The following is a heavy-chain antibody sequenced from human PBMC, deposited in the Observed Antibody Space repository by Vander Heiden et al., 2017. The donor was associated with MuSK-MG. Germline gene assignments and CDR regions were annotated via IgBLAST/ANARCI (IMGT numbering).Heavy chain of an antibody. CDR1: GFTVSAHY. CDR2: IYSGGTT. CDR3: AREAGATWYYYMDV. Sequence: EVQLVETGGGLIQPGGSLSPSCAASGFTVSAHYMSWVRQAPGKGLELVSVIYSGGTTYYADSVKGRFTISRDNSKNMLYLQMNSLRVEDTAVYYCAREAGATWYYYMDVWGKGTTVTVSS. J-gene: IGHJ6*03. V-gene: IGHV3-53*02. D-gene: IGHD3-10*01.